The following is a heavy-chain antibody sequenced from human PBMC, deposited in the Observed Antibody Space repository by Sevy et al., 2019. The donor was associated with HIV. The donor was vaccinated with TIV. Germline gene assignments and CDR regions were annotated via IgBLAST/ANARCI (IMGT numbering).Heavy chain of an antibody. Sequence: GGSLRLSCVASGFTFSRYSMNWVRQDPGKGLEWVSNIGSTGPTIYYADSVKGRFTISRDNAKNSLYLQMNSLREEDTAVYYCARPGSGWFEFDSWGQGTLVTVSS. J-gene: IGHJ4*02. D-gene: IGHD6-19*01. V-gene: IGHV3-48*02. CDR3: ARPGSGWFEFDS. CDR2: IGSTGPTI. CDR1: GFTFSRYS.